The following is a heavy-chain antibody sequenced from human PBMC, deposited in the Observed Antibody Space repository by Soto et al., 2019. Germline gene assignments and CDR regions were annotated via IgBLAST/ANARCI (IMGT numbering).Heavy chain of an antibody. J-gene: IGHJ2*01. D-gene: IGHD1-26*01. CDR3: VKNRGGGGYSNWSFAS. V-gene: IGHV3-33*06. CDR2: IWYDGSNK. CDR1: ELTFGGYG. Sequence: GGPLRLPCAALELTFGGYGMHWVSKAQGKGLEWVAVIWYDGSNKYYADSVKGRFTISRDNSRNTLYLQMNSLRGDDTAVYYCVKNRGGGGYSNWSFASWGRGTLVTVSS.